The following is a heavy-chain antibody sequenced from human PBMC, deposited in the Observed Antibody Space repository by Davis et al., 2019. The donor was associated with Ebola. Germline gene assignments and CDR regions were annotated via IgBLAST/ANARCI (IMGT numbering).Heavy chain of an antibody. CDR3: AREDDYSNDY. Sequence: GESLKISCAASGFTFSSYSMNWVRQAPGKGLEWVSLIKNDGSTYCADSVEGRFTISRDNSKNTVNLQMNNLRADDTAVYYCAREDDYSNDYWGQGTLVTVSS. V-gene: IGHV3-53*01. D-gene: IGHD4-11*01. CDR1: GFTFSSYS. CDR2: IKNDGST. J-gene: IGHJ4*02.